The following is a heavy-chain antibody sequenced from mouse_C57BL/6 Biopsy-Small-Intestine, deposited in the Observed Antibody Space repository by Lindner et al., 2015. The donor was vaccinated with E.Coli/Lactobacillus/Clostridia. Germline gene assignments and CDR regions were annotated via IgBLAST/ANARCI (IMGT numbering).Heavy chain of an antibody. CDR1: GFTFSDFG. CDR2: ISSGSSTI. J-gene: IGHJ1*03. CDR3: ALYGSTYPWYFDV. V-gene: IGHV5-17*01. Sequence: VQLQESGGGLVKPGGSLKLSCAASGFTFSDFGMHWVRQAPEKGLEWVAYISSGSSTIYYADTVKGRFTISRDNAKNTLFLQMTSLRSEDTAMYYCALYGSTYPWYFDVWGTGTTVTVSS. D-gene: IGHD1-1*01.